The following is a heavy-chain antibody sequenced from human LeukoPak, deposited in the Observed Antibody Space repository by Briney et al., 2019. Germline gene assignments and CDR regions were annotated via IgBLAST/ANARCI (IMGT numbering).Heavy chain of an antibody. CDR1: GYTFSDNY. CDR2: INPNGGVT. Sequence: ASVKVSCKASGYTFSDNYIHWVRQAPGQGLEWMGIINPNGGVTTYAQKFQGRVTMTTDTSTSTAYMELRSLRSDDTAVYYCARDPSGWLDYWGQGTLVTVSS. V-gene: IGHV1-46*01. D-gene: IGHD6-19*01. CDR3: ARDPSGWLDY. J-gene: IGHJ4*02.